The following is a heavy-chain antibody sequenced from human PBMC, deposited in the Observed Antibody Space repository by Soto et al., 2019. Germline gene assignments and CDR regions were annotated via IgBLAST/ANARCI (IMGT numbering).Heavy chain of an antibody. D-gene: IGHD3-16*01. J-gene: IGHJ6*02. CDR1: GFTFSSYG. V-gene: IGHV3-23*01. CDR2: ISGSGGST. CDR3: ARVGAYYYYGMDV. Sequence: GGSLRLSCAASGFTFSSYGMSWVRQAPGKGLEWVSAISGSGGSTYYADSVKGRFTISRDNSKNTLYLQMNSLRAEDTDVFYCARVGAYYYYGMDVWGQGTTGTVSS.